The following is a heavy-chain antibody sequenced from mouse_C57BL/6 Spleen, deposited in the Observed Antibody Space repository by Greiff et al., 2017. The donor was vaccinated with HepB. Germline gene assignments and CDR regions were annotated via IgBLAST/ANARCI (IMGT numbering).Heavy chain of an antibody. V-gene: IGHV7-3*01. CDR1: GFTFTDYY. CDR3: AKRLLLDYYAMDY. D-gene: IGHD2-3*01. J-gene: IGHJ4*01. Sequence: EVHLVESGGGLVQPGGSLSLSCAASGFTFTDYYMSWVRQPPGKALEWLGFIRNKANGYTTEYSASVKGRFTISRDNSQSILYLQMNALRAEDSATYYCAKRLLLDYYAMDYWGQGTSVTVSS. CDR2: IRNKANGYTT.